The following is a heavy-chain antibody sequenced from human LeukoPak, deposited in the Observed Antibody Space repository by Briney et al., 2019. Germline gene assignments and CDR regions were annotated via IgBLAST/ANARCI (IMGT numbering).Heavy chain of an antibody. CDR1: GLSVSSKY. CDR2: LYSGGST. Sequence: GGSLRLSCAASGLSVSSKYMNWVRQAPGKGLEWVSLLYSGGSTYYADSVKGRFTISRDSSKNTVCLQMNSLRAEDTAVYYCAARDCSTTSCYGGLLDYWGQGTLVTVSS. CDR3: AARDCSTTSCYGGLLDY. V-gene: IGHV3-53*01. J-gene: IGHJ4*02. D-gene: IGHD2-2*01.